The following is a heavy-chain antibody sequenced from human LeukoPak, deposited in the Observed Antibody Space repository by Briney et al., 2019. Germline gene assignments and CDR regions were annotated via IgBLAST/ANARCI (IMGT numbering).Heavy chain of an antibody. CDR2: INHSGST. J-gene: IGHJ4*02. D-gene: IGHD3-22*01. CDR1: GGSFSGYY. Sequence: SETLSLTCAVYGGSFSGYYWSWIRQPPGKGLEWIGEINHSGSTNYNPPLKSRVTISVDTSKNQFSLKLSSVTAADTAVYYCARGPDYYDSSGGDYWGQGTLVTVSS. CDR3: ARGPDYYDSSGGDY. V-gene: IGHV4-34*01.